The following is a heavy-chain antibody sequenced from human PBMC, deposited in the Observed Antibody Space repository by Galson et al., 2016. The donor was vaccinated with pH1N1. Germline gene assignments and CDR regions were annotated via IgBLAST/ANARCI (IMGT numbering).Heavy chain of an antibody. Sequence: TLSLTCTVSGGSISSGDYYWTWIRQPPGKGLEWAGYIFYSGSTYYNPSLKSRVTTSLDTSTNQFSLKLSSVTAADTTVYYCARGAAAGGTQYFQHWGQGTLVTVSS. CDR3: ARGAAAGGTQYFQH. CDR2: IFYSGST. D-gene: IGHD6-13*01. J-gene: IGHJ1*01. V-gene: IGHV4-30-4*08. CDR1: GGSISSGDYY.